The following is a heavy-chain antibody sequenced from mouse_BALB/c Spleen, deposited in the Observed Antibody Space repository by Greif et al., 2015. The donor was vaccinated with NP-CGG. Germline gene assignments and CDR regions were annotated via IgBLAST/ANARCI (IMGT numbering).Heavy chain of an antibody. V-gene: IGHV2-6-2*01. J-gene: IGHJ4*01. CDR1: GFSLTSYG. CDR2: IWSDGST. Sequence: VKLMESGPDLVAPSQSLSITCTVSGFSLTSYGVHWVRQPPGKGLEWLGVIWSDGSTTYNSALKPRLSISKDNSNSXVFLKMYSLQTDDTAMYYCATHDYAMDYWCQGTSVTVSS. CDR3: ATHDYAMDY.